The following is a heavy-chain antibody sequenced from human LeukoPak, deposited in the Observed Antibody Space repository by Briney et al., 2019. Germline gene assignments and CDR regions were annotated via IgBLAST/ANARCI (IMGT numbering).Heavy chain of an antibody. V-gene: IGHV4-4*07. CDR1: GGSISTYH. CDR3: ARQTDSGSYNWFDH. J-gene: IGHJ5*02. D-gene: IGHD1-26*01. CDR2: IQNSDT. Sequence: SETLSLTCTVSGGSISTYHWNWIRQPAGKGLEWIGRIQNSDTNYNPSLKSRVIISVGTSKKQFSLKLSSVTAADTAVYYCARQTDSGSYNWFDHWGQGTLVTVSS.